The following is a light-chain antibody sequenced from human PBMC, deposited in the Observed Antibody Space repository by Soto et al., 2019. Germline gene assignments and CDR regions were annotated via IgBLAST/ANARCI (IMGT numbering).Light chain of an antibody. CDR2: WAS. V-gene: IGKV4-1*01. CDR1: QSVLYSSNNKNY. Sequence: DIVMTQSPDSLAVSLGERATINCKSSQSVLYSSNNKNYLAWYQQKPGQPPKLLIYWASTRESGVPDRFSGSGSGAEFTLTISSLQPDDFAVSYCQQYSSYLWTLGQGTKVDI. J-gene: IGKJ1*01. CDR3: QQYSSYLWT.